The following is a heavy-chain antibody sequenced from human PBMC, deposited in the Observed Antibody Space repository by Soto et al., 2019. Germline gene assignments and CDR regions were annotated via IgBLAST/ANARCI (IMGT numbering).Heavy chain of an antibody. CDR1: GGTFSSYA. CDR3: ARTVGVLEAALMVGATYYFDY. V-gene: IGHV1-69*13. D-gene: IGHD1-26*01. Sequence: ASVKVSCKASGGTFSSYAISWVRQAPGQGLEWMGGIIPIFGTANYAQKFQGRVTITADESTSTAYMELSSLRSEDTAVYYCARTVGVLEAALMVGATYYFDYWGQGTLVTVSS. CDR2: IIPIFGTA. J-gene: IGHJ4*02.